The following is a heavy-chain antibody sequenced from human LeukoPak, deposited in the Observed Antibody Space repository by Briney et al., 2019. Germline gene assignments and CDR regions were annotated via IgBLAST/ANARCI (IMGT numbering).Heavy chain of an antibody. J-gene: IGHJ5*02. CDR3: AKDYKYNWFDP. V-gene: IGHV4-39*07. CDR1: GGSISSSSYY. CDR2: IYYSGST. D-gene: IGHD3-10*01. Sequence: SSETLSLTCTVSGGSISSSSYYWGWIRQPPGKGLEWIGSIYYSGSTYYNPSLKSRVTISVDTSKNQFSLKLSSVTAADTAVYYCAKDYKYNWFDPWGQGTLVTVSS.